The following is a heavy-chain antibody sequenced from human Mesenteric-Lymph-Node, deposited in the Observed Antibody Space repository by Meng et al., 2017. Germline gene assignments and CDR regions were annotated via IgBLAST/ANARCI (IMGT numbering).Heavy chain of an antibody. V-gene: IGHV7-4-1*02. CDR2: INTNTGNP. CDR3: ARREAGLGELLKY. J-gene: IGHJ4*02. Sequence: QVQLVQSGSELMKPGASVKVPCTASGYTFTSYAMNWVRPAPGQGLEWMGWINTNTGNPTYAQGFTGRFVFSLDTSVSTAYLQISSLKTEDTAVYYCARREAGLGELLKYWGQGTLVTVSS. D-gene: IGHD3-10*01. CDR1: GYTFTSYA.